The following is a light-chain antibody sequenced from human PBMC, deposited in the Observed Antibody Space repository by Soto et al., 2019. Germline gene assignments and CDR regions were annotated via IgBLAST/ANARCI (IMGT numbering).Light chain of an antibody. Sequence: QSALTQPASVSGSPGQSITISCTGTNSDVGGYSYVSWYQQHPGKAPKLIIYEVSNRPSGVSDRFSASKSGNTASLTISGLQAEDEADYYCSSYTRSSNLVVFGGGTKLTVL. CDR1: NSDVGGYSY. CDR3: SSYTRSSNLVV. V-gene: IGLV2-14*01. J-gene: IGLJ2*01. CDR2: EVS.